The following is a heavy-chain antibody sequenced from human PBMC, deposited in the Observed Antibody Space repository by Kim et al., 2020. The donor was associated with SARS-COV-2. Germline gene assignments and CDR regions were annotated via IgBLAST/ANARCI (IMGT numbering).Heavy chain of an antibody. J-gene: IGHJ6*02. CDR3: ARGWSNYPNTYYGMDV. V-gene: IGHV3-53*01. D-gene: IGHD4-4*01. Sequence: VKGRFTISRDNSKNTLYLQMNSLRAEDTAVYYCARGWSNYPNTYYGMDVWGQGTTVTVSS.